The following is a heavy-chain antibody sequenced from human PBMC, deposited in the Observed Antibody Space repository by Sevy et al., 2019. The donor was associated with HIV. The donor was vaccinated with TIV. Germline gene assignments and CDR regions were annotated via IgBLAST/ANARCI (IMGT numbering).Heavy chain of an antibody. CDR2: IKEDGREK. D-gene: IGHD6-19*01. CDR1: GVTFRTYW. V-gene: IGHV3-7*01. CDR3: ARDSSGWFPMDY. Sequence: GGSLRLSCVASGVTFRTYWMSWVRQAPGKGLEWVANIKEDGREKNYVDSVKGRFTISRDNAKNSLYLQLNSLRAEDTAVYYCARDSSGWFPMDYWGQGTLVTVSS. J-gene: IGHJ4*02.